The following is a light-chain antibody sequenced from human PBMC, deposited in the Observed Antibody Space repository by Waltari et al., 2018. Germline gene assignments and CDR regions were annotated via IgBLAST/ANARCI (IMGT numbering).Light chain of an antibody. V-gene: IGKV3-20*01. CDR1: QSFSSSY. Sequence: IVLTQSPGPLSLSPGERATLPGRASQSFSSSYLAWYKQKPSPAPRLLIYGASSRAAGCPDRFSGTGSGTDFTLTISRLEPEDFAVYYCQQYGTSPPLTFGGGTKVEIK. J-gene: IGKJ4*01. CDR3: QQYGTSPPLT. CDR2: GAS.